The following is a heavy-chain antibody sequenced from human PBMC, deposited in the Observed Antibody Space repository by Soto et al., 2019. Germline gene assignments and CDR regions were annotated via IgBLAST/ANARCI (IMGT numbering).Heavy chain of an antibody. Sequence: SETLSLTCTVSGGSISSYYWSWIRQPPGKGLEWIGYIYYSGSTNYNPSLKSRVTISVDTSKNQFSLKLSSVTAADTAVYYCARAAMITFGGVKYYMDVWGKGTTVTVSS. CDR1: GGSISSYY. J-gene: IGHJ6*03. D-gene: IGHD3-16*01. CDR2: IYYSGST. V-gene: IGHV4-59*08. CDR3: ARAAMITFGGVKYYMDV.